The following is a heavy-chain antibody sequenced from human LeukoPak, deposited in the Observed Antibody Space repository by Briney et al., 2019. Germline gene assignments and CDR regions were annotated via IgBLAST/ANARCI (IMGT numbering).Heavy chain of an antibody. CDR1: GDSVSSNSAA. J-gene: IGHJ4*02. V-gene: IGHV6-1*01. CDR2: TYYRSKWYN. CDR3: ARETMIGYCSGGSCYVH. D-gene: IGHD2-15*01. Sequence: SQTLSLTCAISGDSVSSNSAAWNWIRQSPSRGLEWLGRTYYRSKWYNDYAVSVKSRITINPDTSKNQFSLQLNSVTPEDTAVYHCARETMIGYCSGGSCYVHWGQGTLVTVSS.